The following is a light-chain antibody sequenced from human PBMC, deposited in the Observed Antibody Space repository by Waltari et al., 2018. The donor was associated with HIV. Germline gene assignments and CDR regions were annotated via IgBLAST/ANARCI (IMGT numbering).Light chain of an antibody. CDR3: QQYYSTPRT. CDR2: WAS. CDR1: QSVLYSSNNKNY. V-gene: IGKV4-1*01. J-gene: IGKJ1*01. Sequence: IVMTQSPDSLAVSLGERATINCKSSQSVLYSSNNKNYLAWYQQKPGQPPKLLIYWASTRESGVPDRFSCSGSWTDFTLTISSLQAEDVALYYCQQYYSTPRTFGQGTKVEVK.